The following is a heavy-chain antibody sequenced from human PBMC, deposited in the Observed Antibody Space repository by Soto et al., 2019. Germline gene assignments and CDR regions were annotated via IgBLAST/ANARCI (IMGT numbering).Heavy chain of an antibody. CDR1: GFTFTTCG. D-gene: IGHD3-3*01. CDR3: ASNYYDFWSGYYDYYYLDV. V-gene: IGHV3-30*03. Sequence: ESGGGVVPPGRSLRLSCAASGFTFTTCGMHWVRQAPGKGLEWVALISHDGSNKYYAESVKGRFTISRDNSKNTLNLQMNSLRAEDTAVYYCASNYYDFWSGYYDYYYLDVWGKGTTVTVSS. CDR2: ISHDGSNK. J-gene: IGHJ6*03.